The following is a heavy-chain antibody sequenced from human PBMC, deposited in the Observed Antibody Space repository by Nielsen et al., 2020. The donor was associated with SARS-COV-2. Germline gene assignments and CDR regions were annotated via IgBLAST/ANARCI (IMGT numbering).Heavy chain of an antibody. CDR2: IYYSGST. Sequence: WIRQPPGKGLEWIGYIYYSGSTNYNPSLKSRVTISVDTSKNQFSLKLSSMTAADTAVYYCARQLRFLEPPYYYYYYMDVWGKGTTVTVSS. D-gene: IGHD3-3*01. J-gene: IGHJ6*03. V-gene: IGHV4-61*07. CDR3: ARQLRFLEPPYYYYYYMDV.